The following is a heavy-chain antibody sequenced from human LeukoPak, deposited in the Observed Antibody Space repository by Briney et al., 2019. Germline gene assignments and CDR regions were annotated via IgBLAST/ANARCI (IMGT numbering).Heavy chain of an antibody. V-gene: IGHV4-59*11. CDR2: IFYSGST. J-gene: IGHJ6*03. CDR1: GGSISSHY. CDR3: VKHGPGGRGYLDV. Sequence: SEALPLTCTVSGGSISSHYWSWVRLSPAKGLEWIGYIFYSGSTDYSPSLASRVTISIDTSKRYLSPNLSSVTAADTAVYYCVKHGPGGRGYLDVWGVGTTVTVSS. D-gene: IGHD1-1*01.